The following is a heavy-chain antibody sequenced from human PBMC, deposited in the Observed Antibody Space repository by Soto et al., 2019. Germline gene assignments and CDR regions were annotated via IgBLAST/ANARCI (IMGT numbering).Heavy chain of an antibody. CDR2: IKAANGDT. Sequence: QVHLVQSGAEERKPGASVRVSCETSGYRFTAYAIYWVRQAPGQRPEWMGWIKAANGDTRYAQNFQTRLTITTDTSASTAYMDLSSLRFEDTAVYYCARSAISPSGGLIGPFDFWGQGNLVAVSS. CDR3: ARSAISPSGGLIGPFDF. J-gene: IGHJ4*02. CDR1: GYRFTAYA. D-gene: IGHD3-16*02. V-gene: IGHV1-3*05.